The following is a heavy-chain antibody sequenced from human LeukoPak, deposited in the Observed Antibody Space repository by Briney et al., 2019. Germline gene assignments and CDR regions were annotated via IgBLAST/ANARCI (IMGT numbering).Heavy chain of an antibody. CDR1: GFTFSRFE. CDR2: ISTGGITI. D-gene: IGHD2-2*02. Sequence: GGSLRLSCVASGFTFSRFEMNWVRQAPGKGLEWVSYISTGGITIYYADSVKGRFTISRDNAKNSLYLQMNSLRAEDTAVYYCARGNCSSASCYTDFDYWGQGTLVTVSS. CDR3: ARGNCSSASCYTDFDY. V-gene: IGHV3-48*03. J-gene: IGHJ4*02.